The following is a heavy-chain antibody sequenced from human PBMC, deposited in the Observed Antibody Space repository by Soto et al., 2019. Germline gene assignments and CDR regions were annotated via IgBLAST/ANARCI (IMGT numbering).Heavy chain of an antibody. J-gene: IGHJ4*02. V-gene: IGHV4-59*01. CDR1: GGSITDYY. Sequence: PSETLSLTCTVSGGSITDYYWNWIRQPPGKGLEWIGYIYYNGRPDYNPSLKSRATVSIDRSKNHFSLILNSVTAADTAMYFCARGGKTSGWYWGFDYWGQGTLVTVS. D-gene: IGHD6-19*01. CDR3: ARGGKTSGWYWGFDY. CDR2: IYYNGRP.